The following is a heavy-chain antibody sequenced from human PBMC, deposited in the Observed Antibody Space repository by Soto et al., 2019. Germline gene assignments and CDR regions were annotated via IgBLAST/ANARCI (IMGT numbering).Heavy chain of an antibody. J-gene: IGHJ6*02. D-gene: IGHD2-2*03. CDR1: GYSFTSYW. Sequence: PGESLKISCKGSGYSFTSYWIGWVRQMPGKGLEWMGIIYPGDSDTRYSPSFQGQVTISADKSISTAYLQWSSLKASDTAMYYCARAPGYCSSTSCRPTYGTDVWGQGTTVTVSS. CDR2: IYPGDSDT. CDR3: ARAPGYCSSTSCRPTYGTDV. V-gene: IGHV5-51*01.